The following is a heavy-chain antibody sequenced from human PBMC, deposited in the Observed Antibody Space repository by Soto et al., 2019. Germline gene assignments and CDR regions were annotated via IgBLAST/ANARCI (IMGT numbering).Heavy chain of an antibody. CDR3: ARDPHEYWSSYFFDP. J-gene: IGHJ5*02. V-gene: IGHV1-2*02. D-gene: IGHD3-3*01. Sequence: GASVKVSCKASGCTFTGYYLHWVRQAPGQGLEWMGRINPNSGVTNYAQKFQGRVTMTSDSSIRTAYMELTGLRSDDTAVYYCARDPHEYWSSYFFDPWGQGTLVTVSS. CDR1: GCTFTGYY. CDR2: INPNSGVT.